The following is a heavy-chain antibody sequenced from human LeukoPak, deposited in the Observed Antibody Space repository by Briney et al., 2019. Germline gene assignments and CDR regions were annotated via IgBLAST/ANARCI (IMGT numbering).Heavy chain of an antibody. CDR1: GYTFTGYY. D-gene: IGHD6-13*01. CDR3: ARIARISSRWYGNWFDP. J-gene: IGHJ5*02. CDR2: INPKSDGT. Sequence: GSVKVSCKASGYTFTGYYMHWVRQAPGQGLEWMGWINPKSDGTNYAQKFQGRVTMTRDTSISTAYMELSRVRSDDTAVYYCARIARISSRWYGNWFDPWGQGTLVTLSS. V-gene: IGHV1-2*02.